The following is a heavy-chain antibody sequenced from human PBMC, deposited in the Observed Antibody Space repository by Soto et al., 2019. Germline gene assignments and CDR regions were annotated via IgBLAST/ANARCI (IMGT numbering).Heavy chain of an antibody. CDR3: ARTSGYAFDY. V-gene: IGHV3-64*01. D-gene: IGHD5-12*01. J-gene: IGHJ4*02. CDR2: ISSNGGST. Sequence: VQLVESGGGLVQPGGSLRLSCAASGFTFSSYAMHWVRQAPGKGLEYVSVISSNGGSTYYANSVKGRFTISRDNSKNTLYLQMGSLRAEDMAVYYCARTSGYAFDYWGQGTLVTVSS. CDR1: GFTFSSYA.